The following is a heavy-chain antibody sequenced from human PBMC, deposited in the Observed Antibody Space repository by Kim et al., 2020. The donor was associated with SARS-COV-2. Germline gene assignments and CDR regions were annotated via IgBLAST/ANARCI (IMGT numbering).Heavy chain of an antibody. V-gene: IGHV1-69*13. CDR1: GGTFTSYA. J-gene: IGHJ4*02. D-gene: IGHD3-22*01. CDR3: ARSGPYDSSGYYYDY. CDR2: IIPIFGTA. Sequence: SVKVSCKASGGTFTSYAISWVRQAPGQGLEWMGGIIPIFGTANYAQKFQGRVTITADESTSTAYMELSSLRSEDTAVYYCARSGPYDSSGYYYDYWGQGTLVTVSS.